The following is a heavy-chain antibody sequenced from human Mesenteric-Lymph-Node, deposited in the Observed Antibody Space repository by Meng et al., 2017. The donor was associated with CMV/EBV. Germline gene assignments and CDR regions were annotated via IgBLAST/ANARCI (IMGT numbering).Heavy chain of an antibody. D-gene: IGHD3-9*01. V-gene: IGHV3-23*01. CDR3: AKVRCYDILTGFCAFDY. J-gene: IGHJ4*02. Sequence: YAMSWVRQTPGKGLEWISAISGSGGSTHYADSVEGRFTISRDNSKNTLYVQMNSLRAEDTAIYYCAKVRCYDILTGFCAFDYWGQGTLVTVSS. CDR1: YA. CDR2: ISGSGGST.